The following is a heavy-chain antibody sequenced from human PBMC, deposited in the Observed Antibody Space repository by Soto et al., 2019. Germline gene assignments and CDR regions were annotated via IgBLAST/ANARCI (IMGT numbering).Heavy chain of an antibody. CDR1: GGSFSGYY. J-gene: IGHJ6*02. Sequence: QVQLQQWGAGLLKPSETLSLTCAVYGGSFSGYYWSWIRQPPGKGLVWIGEINHTGSTNYNPSLKSRVTISVDTSKNQFSLKLSSVTAADTAVYYCARGAYCSGGSCYPENYYYYYGMDVWGQGTTVTVSS. CDR2: INHTGST. CDR3: ARGAYCSGGSCYPENYYYYYGMDV. D-gene: IGHD2-15*01. V-gene: IGHV4-34*01.